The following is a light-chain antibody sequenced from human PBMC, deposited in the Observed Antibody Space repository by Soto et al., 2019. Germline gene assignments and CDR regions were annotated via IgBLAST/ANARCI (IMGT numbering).Light chain of an antibody. Sequence: DIQMTQSPSSLSASVGDRVTITCQASQDISDYLTWYHQKPGKAPKFLIYDASYLETGVPSRFSGSGSGTDFTFTISSLQPEDIGTYYCQQYQSLPFTFGPGTTVDIK. J-gene: IGKJ3*01. V-gene: IGKV1-33*01. CDR2: DAS. CDR1: QDISDY. CDR3: QQYQSLPFT.